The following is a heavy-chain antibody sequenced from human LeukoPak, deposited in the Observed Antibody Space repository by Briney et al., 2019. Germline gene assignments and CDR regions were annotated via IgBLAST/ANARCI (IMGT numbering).Heavy chain of an antibody. CDR2: IYTSGST. J-gene: IGHJ6*03. V-gene: IGHV4-4*07. CDR3: ARDVTGTTYYYYYMDV. D-gene: IGHD1/OR15-1a*01. Sequence: SETLSLTCTVSGGSISSYYWSWIRQPAGKGLEWIGRIYTSGSTNYNPSLKSRVTMSVDTSKSQFPLKLSSVTAADTAVYYCARDVTGTTYYYYYMDVWGKGTTVTVSS. CDR1: GGSISSYY.